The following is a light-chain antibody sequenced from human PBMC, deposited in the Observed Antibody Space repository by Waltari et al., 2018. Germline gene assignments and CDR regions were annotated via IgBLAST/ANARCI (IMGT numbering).Light chain of an antibody. Sequence: EIVVTQSPATLSVSPGEGATLSCRASETIKTNLAWYQQKPGQAPRLLIYDASTRATGVPARVRGSGSGTEFTLTISSLQSEDFAIYFCQQYNEWPPISTFGQGTNLEIK. CDR2: DAS. V-gene: IGKV3-15*01. J-gene: IGKJ2*01. CDR1: ETIKTN. CDR3: QQYNEWPPIST.